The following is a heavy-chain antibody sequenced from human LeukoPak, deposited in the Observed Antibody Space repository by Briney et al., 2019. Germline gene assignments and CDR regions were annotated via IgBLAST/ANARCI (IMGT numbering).Heavy chain of an antibody. CDR1: GGSISSHY. V-gene: IGHV4-59*11. D-gene: IGHD2-8*01. Sequence: SETLSLTCTVSGGSISSHYWSWIRQPPGKGLEWIGYIYYSGSTNYNPSLKSRVTISVDTSKNQFSLKLSSVTAADTAVYYCARVLRGCFDYWGQGTLVTVSS. CDR3: ARVLRGCFDY. CDR2: IYYSGST. J-gene: IGHJ4*02.